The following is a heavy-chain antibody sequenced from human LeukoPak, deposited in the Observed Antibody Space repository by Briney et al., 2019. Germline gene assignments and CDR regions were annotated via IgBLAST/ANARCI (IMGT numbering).Heavy chain of an antibody. J-gene: IGHJ3*02. V-gene: IGHV1-69*05. Sequence: SVKVSCEASGGTFSSYAISWVRQAPGQGLEWMGRIIHIYGTANYVQKFQGRVTINTEESTSTDYMELSSLRYEDTAVYYCARDFTMIAPEDAFDIWGQGTMVTVSS. CDR1: GGTFSSYA. CDR2: IIHIYGTA. D-gene: IGHD3-22*01. CDR3: ARDFTMIAPEDAFDI.